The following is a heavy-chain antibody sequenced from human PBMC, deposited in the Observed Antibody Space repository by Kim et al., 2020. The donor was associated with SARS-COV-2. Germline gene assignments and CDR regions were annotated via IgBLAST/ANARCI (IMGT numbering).Heavy chain of an antibody. D-gene: IGHD2-15*01. CDR2: INPNSGGT. Sequence: ASVKVSCKASGYTFTGYYMHWVRQAPGQGLEWMGWINPNSGGTNYAQKFQGRVTMTRDTSISTAYMELSRLRSDDTAVYYCARAGDIVVVVAATGSWFDPWGQGTLVTVSS. J-gene: IGHJ5*02. CDR1: GYTFTGYY. CDR3: ARAGDIVVVVAATGSWFDP. V-gene: IGHV1-2*02.